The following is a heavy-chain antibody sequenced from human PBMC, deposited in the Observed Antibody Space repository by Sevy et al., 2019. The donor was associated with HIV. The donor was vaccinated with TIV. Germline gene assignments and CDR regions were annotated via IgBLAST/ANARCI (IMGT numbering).Heavy chain of an antibody. CDR2: ISSRGSTI. J-gene: IGHJ5*02. V-gene: IGHV3-11*04. D-gene: IGHD2-8*01. Sequence: GGSLRLSCAASGFIFSDFYMSWVRQAPGKGLEWISYISSRGSTIYYADSVKGRFTISRDNAKNSLNLQMNSLRAEDTAVYYCTRNGGAFDNGFDPWGQGTLVTVSS. CDR3: TRNGGAFDNGFDP. CDR1: GFIFSDFY.